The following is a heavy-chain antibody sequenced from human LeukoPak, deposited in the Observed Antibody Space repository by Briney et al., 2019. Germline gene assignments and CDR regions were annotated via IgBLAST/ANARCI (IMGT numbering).Heavy chain of an antibody. CDR3: ARPLQRYYYYGMDV. D-gene: IGHD4-11*01. V-gene: IGHV3-30-3*01. J-gene: IGHJ6*02. Sequence: GGSLRLSCAASGFTFSSYAMHWVRQAPGKGLEWAAVISYDGSNKYYADSVKGRFTISRDNSKNTLYPQMNSLRAEDTAVYYCARPLQRYYYYGMDVWGQGTTVTVSS. CDR1: GFTFSSYA. CDR2: ISYDGSNK.